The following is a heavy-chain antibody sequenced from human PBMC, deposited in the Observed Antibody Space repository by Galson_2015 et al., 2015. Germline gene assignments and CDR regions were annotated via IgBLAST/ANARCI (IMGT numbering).Heavy chain of an antibody. Sequence: SVKVSCKASGGTFSSYAISWVRQAPGQGLEWMGGIIPIFGTANYAQKFRGRVTITADESTSTAYIELSSLRTEDTAVYYCARGEAYCGGDCPPSPGYYGMDVWGQGTTVTVSS. CDR3: ARGEAYCGGDCPPSPGYYGMDV. CDR1: GGTFSSYA. J-gene: IGHJ6*02. D-gene: IGHD2-21*02. V-gene: IGHV1-69*13. CDR2: IIPIFGTA.